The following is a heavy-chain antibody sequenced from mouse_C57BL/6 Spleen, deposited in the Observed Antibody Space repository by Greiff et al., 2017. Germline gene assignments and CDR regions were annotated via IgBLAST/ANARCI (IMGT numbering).Heavy chain of an antibody. V-gene: IGHV7-3*01. CDR1: GFTFTDYY. CDR2: IRNKANGYTT. D-gene: IGHD1-1*02. J-gene: IGHJ2*01. CDR3: ARGGGSPFDY. Sequence: EVKLMESGGGLVQPGGSLSLSCAASGFTFTDYYMSWVRQPPGKALEWLGFIRNKANGYTTEYSASVKGRFTISRDNSQSILYLQMNALRAEDSATYYCARGGGSPFDYWGQGTTLTVSS.